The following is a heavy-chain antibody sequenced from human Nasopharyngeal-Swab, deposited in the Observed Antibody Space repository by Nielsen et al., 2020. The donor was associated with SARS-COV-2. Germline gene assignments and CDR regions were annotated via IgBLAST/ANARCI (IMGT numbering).Heavy chain of an antibody. CDR1: GFTFSDYY. CDR3: ARYSDWTLLGRLGELSYYFDY. CDR2: ISSSGSTI. J-gene: IGHJ4*02. Sequence: GESLKISCAASGFTFSDYYMSWIRQAPGKGLEWVSYISSSGSTIYYADSVKGRFTISRDNAKNSLYLQMNSLRAEDTAVYYCARYSDWTLLGRLGELSYYFDYRGQGTLVTVSS. D-gene: IGHD3-16*02. V-gene: IGHV3-11*01.